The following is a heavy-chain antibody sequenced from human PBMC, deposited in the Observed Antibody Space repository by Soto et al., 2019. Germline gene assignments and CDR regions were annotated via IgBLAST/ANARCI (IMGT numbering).Heavy chain of an antibody. Sequence: SETLSLTCTVSGGSISSSSYYWGWIRQPPGKGLEWIGSIYYSGSTYYNPSLKSRVTISVDTSKNQFSLKLSSVTAADTAVYYCATIVVVIIPSKGWFDPWGQGTLVTVSS. CDR1: GGSISSSSYY. CDR3: ATIVVVIIPSKGWFDP. CDR2: IYYSGST. D-gene: IGHD3-22*01. V-gene: IGHV4-39*01. J-gene: IGHJ5*02.